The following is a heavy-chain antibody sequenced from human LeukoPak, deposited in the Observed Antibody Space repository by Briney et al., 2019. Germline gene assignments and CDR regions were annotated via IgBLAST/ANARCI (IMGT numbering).Heavy chain of an antibody. V-gene: IGHV4-59*01. CDR2: IYYSGST. Sequence: PSETLSLTCTVSGGSISSYYWSWIRQPPGKGLEWIGYIYYSGSTNYNPSLKSRVTISVDTSKNQFSLKLSSVTAADTAVYYCASVQATRYSWNDVHGAFDIWGQGTMVTVSS. D-gene: IGHD1-20*01. J-gene: IGHJ3*02. CDR1: GGSISSYY. CDR3: ASVQATRYSWNDVHGAFDI.